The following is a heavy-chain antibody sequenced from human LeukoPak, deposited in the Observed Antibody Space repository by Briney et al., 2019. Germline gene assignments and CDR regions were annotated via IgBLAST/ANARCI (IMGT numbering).Heavy chain of an antibody. CDR2: ISSSSSYI. Sequence: GGSLRLSCAASGFTFSSYAMNWVRQAPGKGLEWVSSISSSSSYIYYADSVKGRFTISRDNAKNSLCLQMNSLRAEDTAVYYCAGRYGDYVQWGQGTLVTVSS. J-gene: IGHJ4*02. CDR3: AGRYGDYVQ. CDR1: GFTFSSYA. V-gene: IGHV3-21*01. D-gene: IGHD4-17*01.